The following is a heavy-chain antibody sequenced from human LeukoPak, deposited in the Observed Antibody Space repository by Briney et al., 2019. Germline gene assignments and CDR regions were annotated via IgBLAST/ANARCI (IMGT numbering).Heavy chain of an antibody. D-gene: IGHD1-26*01. J-gene: IGHJ5*02. CDR1: GFTFSTFA. Sequence: GGSLRLSCEASGFTFSTFAMNWVRQAPGKGLEWVSYISSSGRTTYYADFVKGRFTISRDNAKNSLYLQLNSLRAEDTAVYYCARSLVVGATNPYHWGQGTLVTVSS. V-gene: IGHV3-48*04. CDR2: ISSSGRTT. CDR3: ARSLVVGATNPYH.